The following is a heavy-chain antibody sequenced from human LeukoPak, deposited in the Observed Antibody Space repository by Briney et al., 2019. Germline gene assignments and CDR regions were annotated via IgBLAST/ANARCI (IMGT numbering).Heavy chain of an antibody. CDR3: ARGIYMDV. CDR1: GGSISSYY. J-gene: IGHJ6*03. V-gene: IGHV4-59*01. CDR2: IYYSAGT. Sequence: SETLSLTCTVSGGSISSYYWSWIRQPPGKGLEWIGCIYYSAGTNYTPSLKRRVTISVDTSNNQFSLKLSSVTAADTAVYYCARGIYMDVWGKGTTVTVSS.